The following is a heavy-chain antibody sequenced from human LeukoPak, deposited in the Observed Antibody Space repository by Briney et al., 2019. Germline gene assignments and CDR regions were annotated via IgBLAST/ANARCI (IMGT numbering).Heavy chain of an antibody. CDR1: GGSISSYY. CDR2: IYYCGST. CDR3: AMGEYSSSWYYFDY. J-gene: IGHJ4*02. Sequence: SETLSLTCTVSGGSISSYYWSWIRQPPGKGLEWIGYIYYCGSTNYNPSLKSRVTISVDTSKNQFSLKLSSVTAADTAVYYCAMGEYSSSWYYFDYWGQGTPVTVSS. V-gene: IGHV4-59*08. D-gene: IGHD6-13*01.